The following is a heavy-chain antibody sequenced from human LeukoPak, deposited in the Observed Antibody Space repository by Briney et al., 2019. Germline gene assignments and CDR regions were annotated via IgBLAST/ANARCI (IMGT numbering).Heavy chain of an antibody. CDR3: ARPQYSSGWHAFDI. V-gene: IGHV4-59*01. CDR1: GGTMSGYY. J-gene: IGHJ3*02. Sequence: SETLSLTCTVSGGTMSGYYWSWIRQPPGKGLEWIGYIYYSGSTDYNPSLKSRVTISLDTSKNQFSLKLSSVTAADTAVYYCARPQYSSGWHAFDIWGPGTMVTVSS. CDR2: IYYSGST. D-gene: IGHD6-19*01.